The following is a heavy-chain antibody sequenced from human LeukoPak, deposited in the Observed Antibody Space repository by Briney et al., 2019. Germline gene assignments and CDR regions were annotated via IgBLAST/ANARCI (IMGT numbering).Heavy chain of an antibody. Sequence: PGGSLRLSCAASGFSFSVYWMHWVRQAPGKGPVWVSRIKTDGSITDYADFVKGRFTISRDNAKNSLYLQMNSLRAEDTAVYYCARDPHVAVAGTFDYWGQGTLVTVSS. D-gene: IGHD6-19*01. V-gene: IGHV3-74*01. CDR3: ARDPHVAVAGTFDY. CDR2: IKTDGSIT. CDR1: GFSFSVYW. J-gene: IGHJ4*02.